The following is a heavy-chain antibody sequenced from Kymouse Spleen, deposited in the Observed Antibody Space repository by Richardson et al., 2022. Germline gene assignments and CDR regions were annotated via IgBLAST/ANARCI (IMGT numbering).Heavy chain of an antibody. V-gene: IGHV3-73*02. CDR1: GFTFSGSA. J-gene: IGHJ6*02. CDR3: TRVGDYYYGMDV. D-gene: IGHD3-10*01. Sequence: EVQLVESGGGLVQPGGSLKLSCAASGFTFSGSAMHWVRQASGKGLEWVGRIRSKANSYATAYAASVKGRFTISRDDSKNTAYLQMNSLKTEDTAVYYCTRVGDYYYGMDVWGQGTTVTVSS. CDR2: IRSKANSYAT.